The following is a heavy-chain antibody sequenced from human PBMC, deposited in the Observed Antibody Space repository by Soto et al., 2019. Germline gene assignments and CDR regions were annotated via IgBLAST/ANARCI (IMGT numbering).Heavy chain of an antibody. J-gene: IGHJ6*02. CDR1: GGSFSGSY. CDR3: ATGYCTNGVCYTRTLSGMDV. CDR2: INHSGST. D-gene: IGHD2-8*01. V-gene: IGHV4-34*01. Sequence: SETLSLTCAVYGGSFSGSYWSWIRQPPGKGLEWIGEINHSGSTNYNPSLKSRVTISVDTSKNQFSLKLSSVTAADTAVYYCATGYCTNGVCYTRTLSGMDVWGQGTTVTVSS.